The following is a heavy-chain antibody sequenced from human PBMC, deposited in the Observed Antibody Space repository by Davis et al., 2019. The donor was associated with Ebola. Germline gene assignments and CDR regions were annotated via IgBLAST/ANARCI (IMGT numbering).Heavy chain of an antibody. CDR1: GFTFSNYA. V-gene: IGHV3-23*01. D-gene: IGHD3-3*01. J-gene: IGHJ6*04. Sequence: GSLKISCAASGFTFSNYAMSWVRQAPGKGLEWVSAIDGGGDATYYADSVKGRFTISRDNSKNTLYVQMNSLRAEDTAVYYCARSGFWSGYYSYYYYYGMDVWGKGTTVTVSS. CDR2: IDGGGDAT. CDR3: ARSGFWSGYYSYYYYYGMDV.